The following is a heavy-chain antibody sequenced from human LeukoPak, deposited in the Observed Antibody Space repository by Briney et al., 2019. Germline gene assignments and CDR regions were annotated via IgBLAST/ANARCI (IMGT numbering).Heavy chain of an antibody. J-gene: IGHJ5*02. Sequence: SETLSLTCTVSGGSISSYYWSWIRQPPGKGLEWIGYIYYSGSTYYNPSLKSRVTISVDTSKNQFSLKLSSVTAADTAVYYCARENTLLWFGELRFDPWGQGTLVTVSS. CDR3: ARENTLLWFGELRFDP. CDR2: IYYSGST. V-gene: IGHV4-59*12. D-gene: IGHD3-10*01. CDR1: GGSISSYY.